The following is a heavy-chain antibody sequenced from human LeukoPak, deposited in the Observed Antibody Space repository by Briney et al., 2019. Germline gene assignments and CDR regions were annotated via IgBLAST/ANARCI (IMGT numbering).Heavy chain of an antibody. D-gene: IGHD3-10*01. CDR3: ARDSGNYHYDMDV. V-gene: IGHV1-46*01. Sequence: ASVRVSCKASGYTFTNHDISWVRQAPGQGLEWMGINFFHDGSTSNTQKFQGRVTMTRDTSTSTVYMELSSLRSEDTAVYYCARDSGNYHYDMDVWGQGTTVIVSS. CDR1: GYTFTNHD. J-gene: IGHJ6*02. CDR2: NFFHDGST.